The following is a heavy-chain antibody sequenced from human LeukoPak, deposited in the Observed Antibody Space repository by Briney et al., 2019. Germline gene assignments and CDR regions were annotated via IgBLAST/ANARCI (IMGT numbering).Heavy chain of an antibody. D-gene: IGHD1-7*01. Sequence: SETLSLTCTVSGDSISSSGYYWGWIRQPPGKGLECIGSIDYSGNTYYNPSLESRVTMSVDTSKNQLSLKLTSVTAADTAVYYCARDHGWNSFFDYWGQGTLVTVSS. J-gene: IGHJ4*02. CDR1: GDSISSSGYY. CDR3: ARDHGWNSFFDY. CDR2: IDYSGNT. V-gene: IGHV4-39*07.